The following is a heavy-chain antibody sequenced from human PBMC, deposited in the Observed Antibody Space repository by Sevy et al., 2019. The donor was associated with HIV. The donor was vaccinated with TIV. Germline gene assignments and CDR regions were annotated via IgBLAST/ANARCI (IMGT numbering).Heavy chain of an antibody. CDR3: AKGGGGHYDPDEIAYYFYYYNMDV. Sequence: GGSLRLSCAVSGFSFDSYGMTWVRQAPGKGLEWVSAISGSGTRTYYADSVKGRFIISRVNSKNSLDLQMNSLRAEDTAIYYCAKGGGGHYDPDEIAYYFYYYNMDVWGKGTTVTVSS. CDR2: ISGSGTRT. D-gene: IGHD3-22*01. J-gene: IGHJ6*03. V-gene: IGHV3-23*01. CDR1: GFSFDSYG.